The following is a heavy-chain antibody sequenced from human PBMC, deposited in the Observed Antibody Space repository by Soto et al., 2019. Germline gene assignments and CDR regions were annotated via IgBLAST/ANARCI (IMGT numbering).Heavy chain of an antibody. CDR3: ASQLNFQDPPHYYGMDV. V-gene: IGHV4-34*01. Sequence: KTSETLSLTCAVYGGSFSNYFWTWIRQPPGKGLEWIGEINHSGSTNYNPSLKSRVTISLDTSKNQFSLKLSSVTAADTAVYYCASQLNFQDPPHYYGMDVWGQGTTVTV. J-gene: IGHJ6*02. CDR2: INHSGST. CDR1: GGSFSNYF.